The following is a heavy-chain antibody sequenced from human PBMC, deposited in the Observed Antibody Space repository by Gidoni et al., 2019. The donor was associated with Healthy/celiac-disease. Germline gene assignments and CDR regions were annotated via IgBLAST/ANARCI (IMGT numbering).Heavy chain of an antibody. CDR3: AKGDAPGSHYYYGMDV. J-gene: IGHJ6*02. V-gene: IGHV3-23*01. CDR2: ISGSGGST. Sequence: EVQLLESGGGLVQPGGSLRPSCAASGFTFSHYAMSWVRQAPGKGLEWVSAISGSGGSTYYADSVKGRFTISRDNTKNTLYLQMNSLRAEDTAVYYCAKGDAPGSHYYYGMDVWGQGTTVTVSS. D-gene: IGHD2-2*01. CDR1: GFTFSHYA.